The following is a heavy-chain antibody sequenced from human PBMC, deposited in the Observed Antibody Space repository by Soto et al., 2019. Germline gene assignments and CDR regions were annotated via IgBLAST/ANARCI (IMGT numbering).Heavy chain of an antibody. CDR2: IYYSGST. J-gene: IGHJ4*02. V-gene: IGHV4-59*01. Sequence: ETLSLTCTVSGGSISSYYWSWIRQPPGKGLEWIGYIYYSGSTNYNPSLKSRVTISVDTSKNQFSLKLSSVTAADTAVYYCARESGSDSGWYGYYFDYWGQGTLVTVSS. CDR1: GGSISSYY. D-gene: IGHD6-19*01. CDR3: ARESGSDSGWYGYYFDY.